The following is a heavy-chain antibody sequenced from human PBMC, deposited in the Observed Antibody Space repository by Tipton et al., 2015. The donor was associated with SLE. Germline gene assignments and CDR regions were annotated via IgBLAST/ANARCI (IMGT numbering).Heavy chain of an antibody. CDR2: LYGSERT. J-gene: IGHJ4*02. D-gene: IGHD1-14*01. Sequence: GLVKHSETLSLTCNVSGGSISGSSFYWGWIRQPPGKGLEWIGSLYGSERTFYNPSLKSRVTIYADTSKNQFSLRLSSVTAADMAVYYCASYPSTGLEFDYWGQGTLVTVSS. CDR3: ASYPSTGLEFDY. V-gene: IGHV4-39*01. CDR1: GGSISGSSFY.